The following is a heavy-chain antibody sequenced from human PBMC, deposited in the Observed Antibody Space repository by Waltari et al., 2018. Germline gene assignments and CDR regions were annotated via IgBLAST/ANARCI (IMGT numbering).Heavy chain of an antibody. D-gene: IGHD2-15*01. Sequence: EVQLVQPGAEVKKPGESLKIPCQGSGYSFKSQWIAWVRQRPGKGLEWVGTIYPGDSDTRYSPSFQGQVIISADRSTNTAFLQWGSLKASDTAMYYCARQAWTGGASYSFYYFDYWGPGTLITVSS. J-gene: IGHJ4*02. V-gene: IGHV5-51*01. CDR3: ARQAWTGGASYSFYYFDY. CDR1: GYSFKSQW. CDR2: IYPGDSDT.